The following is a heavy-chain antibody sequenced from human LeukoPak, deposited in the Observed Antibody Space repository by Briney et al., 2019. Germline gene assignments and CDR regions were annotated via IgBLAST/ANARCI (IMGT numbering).Heavy chain of an antibody. J-gene: IGHJ4*02. D-gene: IGHD2-15*01. CDR2: ISAYNGNT. Sequence: ASVKVSXKASGYTFTSYGISWVRQAPGQGLEWMGWISAYNGNTNYAQKLQGRVTMTTDTSTSTAYMELSSLRSDDTAVYYCARDRKGSRSTVVVVAATHGYWGQGTLVTVSS. CDR1: GYTFTSYG. V-gene: IGHV1-18*01. CDR3: ARDRKGSRSTVVVVAATHGY.